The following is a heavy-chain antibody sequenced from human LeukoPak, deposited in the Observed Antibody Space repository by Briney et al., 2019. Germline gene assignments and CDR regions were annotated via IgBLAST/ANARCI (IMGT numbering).Heavy chain of an antibody. V-gene: IGHV3-66*01. J-gene: IGHJ4*02. CDR1: GFTVSRNY. CDR2: IYSGGST. CDR3: ARVSNSYDGSGFFDY. Sequence: GGSLRLSCAASGFTVSRNYMSWVRQAPGKGLEWVSVIYSGGSTYYADSVKGRFTISRDNSKNTLYLQVNGLRAEDTAVYYCARVSNSYDGSGFFDYWGQGTLVTVSS. D-gene: IGHD3-22*01.